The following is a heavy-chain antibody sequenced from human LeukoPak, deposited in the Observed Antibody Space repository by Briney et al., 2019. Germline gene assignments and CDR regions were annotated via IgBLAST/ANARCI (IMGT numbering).Heavy chain of an antibody. J-gene: IGHJ4*02. D-gene: IGHD3-10*01. CDR2: INAGNGNT. CDR1: GYTFTSYA. Sequence: ASVKVSCKASGYTFTSYAMHWVRQAPGQRLEWMGWINAGNGNTKYSQEFQGRVTMTRDTSTSTAYMELSSLRSEDTAMYYCGRAPMVRGVIISPQVYWGQGTLVTVSS. V-gene: IGHV1-3*01. CDR3: GRAPMVRGVIISPQVY.